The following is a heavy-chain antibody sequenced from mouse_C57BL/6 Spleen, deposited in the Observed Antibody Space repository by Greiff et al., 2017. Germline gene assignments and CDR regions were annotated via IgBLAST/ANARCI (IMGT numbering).Heavy chain of an antibody. CDR2: IDPSDSYT. CDR1: GYTFNSYW. J-gene: IGHJ3*01. D-gene: IGHD1-1*01. V-gene: IGHV1-59*01. Sequence: VQLQQPGAELVRPGTSVKLSCKASGYTFNSYWMHWVKQRPGQGLEWIGVIDPSDSYTNSNQKFQGKATLTVDTSSSTAYMQLSSLTSADSAVYYCARASSYRFAYWGQGTLVTVSA. CDR3: ARASSYRFAY.